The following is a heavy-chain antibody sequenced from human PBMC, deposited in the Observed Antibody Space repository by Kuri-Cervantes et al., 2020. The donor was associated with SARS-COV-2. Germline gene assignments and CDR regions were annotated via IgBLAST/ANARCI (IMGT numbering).Heavy chain of an antibody. Sequence: GSLRLSCAVYGGSFSGYYWSWIRQPPGKGLEWIGEINHSGSTNYNPSLKSRVTISVDTSKNQFSLKLSSVTAADTAVYYCARGRRGVPATVFDYWGQGTLVTVSS. D-gene: IGHD2-2*01. V-gene: IGHV4-34*01. CDR1: GGSFSGYY. CDR2: INHSGST. CDR3: ARGRRGVPATVFDY. J-gene: IGHJ4*02.